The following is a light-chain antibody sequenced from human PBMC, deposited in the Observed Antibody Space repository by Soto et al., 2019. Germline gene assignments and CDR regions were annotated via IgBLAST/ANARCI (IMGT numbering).Light chain of an antibody. CDR2: DNN. Sequence: QSVLTQPPSVSAAPGQKVTISCSGSSSDIGNNYASWYQQVPGTAPKLLIYDNNKRPSGIPDRFSGSKSGTSATLGITGLQTGDEADYYCGTWDNSLSVYVFGTGTKVTVL. V-gene: IGLV1-51*01. CDR1: SSDIGNNY. J-gene: IGLJ1*01. CDR3: GTWDNSLSVYV.